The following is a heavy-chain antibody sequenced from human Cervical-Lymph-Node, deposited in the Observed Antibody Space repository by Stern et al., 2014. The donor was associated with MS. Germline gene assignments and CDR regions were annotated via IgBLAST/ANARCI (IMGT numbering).Heavy chain of an antibody. V-gene: IGHV3-21*01. J-gene: IGHJ4*02. CDR2: ISWTSSYI. Sequence: EVQLVESGGGLVRPGGSMRLSCAASGFTFSSFGMHWVRQAPGKGLERVASISWTSSYIYYAGSVKGRFTISRDNSKNTLYLQMNSRRAEDTAVYYCARDSGDDYSKGIDYWGQGTLVTVSS. CDR1: GFTFSSFG. D-gene: IGHD4-11*01. CDR3: ARDSGDDYSKGIDY.